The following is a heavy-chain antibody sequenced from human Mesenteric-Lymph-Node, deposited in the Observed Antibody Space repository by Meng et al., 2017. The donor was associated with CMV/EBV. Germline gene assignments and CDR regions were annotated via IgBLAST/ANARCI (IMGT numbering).Heavy chain of an antibody. CDR2: VNHSGST. Sequence: QVQLQQWGAGLLKPSETQSLTCAVYGGSFSAYYWSWIRQPPGKGLEWIGEVNHSGSTNYNPSLKSRITISVDTSKNQFSLKLTSVTAADTAVYFCASLAPLNNTKDKIPSGYWGQGTLVTVSS. CDR3: ASLAPLNNTKDKIPSGY. J-gene: IGHJ4*02. CDR1: GGSFSAYY. V-gene: IGHV4-34*01. D-gene: IGHD1-14*01.